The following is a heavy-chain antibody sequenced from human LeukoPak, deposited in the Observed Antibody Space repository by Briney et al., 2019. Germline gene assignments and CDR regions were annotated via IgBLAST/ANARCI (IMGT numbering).Heavy chain of an antibody. CDR3: ARVGPPYGDQPFDY. CDR2: IYTLDDS. J-gene: IGHJ4*02. Sequence: GGSLRLSCAVSGFSLSDNYMSWVRQDPGKGLEWVSIIYTLDDSFYADSVKGRFTISRDYSKNTLSLQMSSLRVEDTAIYYCARVGPPYGDQPFDYWGQGALVTVSS. V-gene: IGHV3-53*01. D-gene: IGHD4-17*01. CDR1: GFSLSDNY.